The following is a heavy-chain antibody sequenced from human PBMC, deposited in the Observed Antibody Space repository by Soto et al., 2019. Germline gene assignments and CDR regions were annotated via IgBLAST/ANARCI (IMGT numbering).Heavy chain of an antibody. CDR2: IWYDVSNK. CDR3: ARSPRSQRYCSGGSCYYFDY. V-gene: IGHV3-33*01. D-gene: IGHD2-15*01. J-gene: IGHJ4*02. CDR1: GFTFSSYG. Sequence: QVQLVESGGGVVQPGRSLRLSCAASGFTFSSYGMHWVRQAPGKGLEWVAVIWYDVSNKYYADSVKGRFTISRDNSKNTLYLQMNSLRAEDTAVYYCARSPRSQRYCSGGSCYYFDYWGQGTLVTVSS.